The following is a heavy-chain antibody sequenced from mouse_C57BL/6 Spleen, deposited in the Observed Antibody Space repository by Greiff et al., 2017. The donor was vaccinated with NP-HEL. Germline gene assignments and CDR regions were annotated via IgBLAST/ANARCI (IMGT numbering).Heavy chain of an antibody. Sequence: EVQVVESGGGLVKPGGSLKLSCAASGFTFSDYGMHWVRQAPEKGLEWVAYISSGSSTIYYADTVKGRFTISRDNAKNTLFLQMTSLRSEDTAMYYCAKGYSKGYYAMDYWGQGTSVTVSS. CDR2: ISSGSSTI. V-gene: IGHV5-17*01. D-gene: IGHD2-5*01. J-gene: IGHJ4*01. CDR3: AKGYSKGYYAMDY. CDR1: GFTFSDYG.